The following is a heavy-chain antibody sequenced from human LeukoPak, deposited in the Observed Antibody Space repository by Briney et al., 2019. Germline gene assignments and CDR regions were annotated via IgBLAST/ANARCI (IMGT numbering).Heavy chain of an antibody. Sequence: GGSLRLSCAASGFTFSSYAMHWVRQAPGKGLEWVAVISYDGSNKYYADSVKGRFTISRDNSKNTLYLQMNSLRAEDTAVYYCARDAPIDSWGQGTLVTVSS. V-gene: IGHV3-30*14. CDR1: GFTFSSYA. CDR3: ARDAPIDS. CDR2: ISYDGSNK. J-gene: IGHJ4*02.